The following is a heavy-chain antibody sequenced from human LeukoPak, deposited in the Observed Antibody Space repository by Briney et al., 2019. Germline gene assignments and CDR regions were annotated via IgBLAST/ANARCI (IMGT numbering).Heavy chain of an antibody. CDR2: ISYDGSNQ. J-gene: IGHJ4*02. CDR1: GFTFSSYA. Sequence: GRSLRLSCAASGFTFSSYAMDWVREAPGKGLEWVAVISYDGSNQHKADSVRGRFTISRDNSKNTLYLQMNSLRAEDTAVYYCARDLHGRYSYGYRHWGQGTLVTVSS. D-gene: IGHD5-18*01. V-gene: IGHV3-30*04. CDR3: ARDLHGRYSYGYRH.